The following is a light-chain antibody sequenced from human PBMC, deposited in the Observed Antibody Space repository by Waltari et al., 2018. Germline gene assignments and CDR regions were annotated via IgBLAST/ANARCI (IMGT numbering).Light chain of an antibody. V-gene: IGKV1-5*03. CDR2: KAS. CDR3: QHYDSYSAT. CDR1: QSIPRW. Sequence: DIQMTQSPSTLSASVGDRVTITCRASQSIPRWLAWYQQKPGKATKLLIYKASILESGVPSRFSGGGSGTEFTLTISSLQPDDFATYYCQHYDSYSATFGRGTKIEIK. J-gene: IGKJ3*01.